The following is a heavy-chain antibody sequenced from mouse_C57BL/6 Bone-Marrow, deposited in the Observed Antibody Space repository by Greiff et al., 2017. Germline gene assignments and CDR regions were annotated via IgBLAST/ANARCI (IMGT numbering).Heavy chain of an antibody. CDR2: IRSKSSNYAT. CDR1: GFTFNTSA. CDR3: VRGGDYYGSSYGDY. V-gene: IGHV10-3*01. Sequence: EVKVVESGGGLVQPKGSLKLSCAASGFTFNTSAMHWVRQAPGKGLEWVARIRSKSSNYATYYADSVKDRFTISRDDSQSMLYLQMNNLNTVDTAMYYCVRGGDYYGSSYGDYWGQGTTLTVSS. J-gene: IGHJ2*01. D-gene: IGHD1-1*01.